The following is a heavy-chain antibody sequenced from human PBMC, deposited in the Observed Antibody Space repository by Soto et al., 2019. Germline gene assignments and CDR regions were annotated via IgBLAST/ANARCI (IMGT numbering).Heavy chain of an antibody. Sequence: VQLVESGGGVVQPGRSLRLSCAASGFTFSSYGMHWVRQAPGKGLEWVAVISYDGSNKYYADSVKGRFTISRDNSKNTLYLQMNSLRAEDTAVYYCAKDVGLLWFGESVDYWGQGTLVTVSS. CDR2: ISYDGSNK. V-gene: IGHV3-30*18. D-gene: IGHD3-10*01. CDR3: AKDVGLLWFGESVDY. CDR1: GFTFSSYG. J-gene: IGHJ4*02.